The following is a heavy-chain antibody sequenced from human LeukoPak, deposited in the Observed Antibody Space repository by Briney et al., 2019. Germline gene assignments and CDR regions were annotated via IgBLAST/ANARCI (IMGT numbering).Heavy chain of an antibody. V-gene: IGHV3-23*01. D-gene: IGHD2-21*02. J-gene: IGHJ6*02. Sequence: GGSLRLSCAASGFTFSSYAMSWVRQAPGKGLDGVSSISGGGRTTYYANSVKGRFTISRDNSKNTLYLQMNTLRAEDTAVYYCAKLSGGDCYSSCYYDMDVWGQGTTVTVSS. CDR3: AKLSGGDCYSSCYYDMDV. CDR1: GFTFSSYA. CDR2: ISGGGRTT.